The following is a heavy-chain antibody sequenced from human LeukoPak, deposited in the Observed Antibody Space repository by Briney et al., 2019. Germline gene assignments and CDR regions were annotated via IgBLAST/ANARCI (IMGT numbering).Heavy chain of an antibody. Sequence: ASVKVSCKASGYTFTGYYMHWVRQAPGQGLEWMRWINPNSGGTNYAQKFQGRVTMTRDTSISTAYMELSRLRSDDTAVYYCARASHSGDEVGYWGQGTLVTVSS. CDR2: INPNSGGT. D-gene: IGHD7-27*01. V-gene: IGHV1-2*02. J-gene: IGHJ4*02. CDR1: GYTFTGYY. CDR3: ARASHSGDEVGY.